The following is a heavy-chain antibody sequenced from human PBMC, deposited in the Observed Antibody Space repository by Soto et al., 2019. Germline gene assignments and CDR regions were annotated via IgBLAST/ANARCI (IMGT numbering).Heavy chain of an antibody. J-gene: IGHJ6*01. D-gene: IGHD1-1*01. CDR1: GGTFTSDA. CDR3: ANSKNELWNAHYGMDV. CDR2: IIPLFGTR. Sequence: QVQLVQSGGEVRKPGSSVKVSCEASGGTFTSDALSWVRQAPGQGLEWMGWIIPLFGTRNYAHKFQGRLTIAANTTTSSAYMELSRLSSEDTDISACANSKNELWNAHYGMDVWGQGTTVIVSS. V-gene: IGHV1-69*06.